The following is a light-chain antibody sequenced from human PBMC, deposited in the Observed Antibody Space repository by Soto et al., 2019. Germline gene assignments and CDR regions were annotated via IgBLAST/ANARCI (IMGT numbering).Light chain of an antibody. CDR1: SSDIRTYNL. CDR3: CSYAGSGTDNYV. V-gene: IGLV2-23*01. CDR2: EGI. Sequence: QSALTQPASVSGSPGQSITISCTGTSSDIRTYNLVSWYQHYPGKAPKLMIYEGIKRPSGVSNRFSGSKSGNTAFLTISGLRAEDEADYYCCSYAGSGTDNYVFGSGTKLTVL. J-gene: IGLJ1*01.